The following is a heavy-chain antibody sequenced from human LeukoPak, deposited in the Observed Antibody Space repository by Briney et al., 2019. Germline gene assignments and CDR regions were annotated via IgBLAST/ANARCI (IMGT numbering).Heavy chain of an antibody. D-gene: IGHD3-22*01. CDR2: INPKSGGT. Sequence: ASVKVSCKASGYSFTGHYMHWVRQAPGQGLEWMGWINPKSGGTNFAQSFRGRVTLTRDTSVTTAYMELNRLESDDTAIYYCARTDNRYDSRLLLNWGQGTQIIVSS. CDR3: ARTDNRYDSRLLLN. CDR1: GYSFTGHY. V-gene: IGHV1-2*02. J-gene: IGHJ4*02.